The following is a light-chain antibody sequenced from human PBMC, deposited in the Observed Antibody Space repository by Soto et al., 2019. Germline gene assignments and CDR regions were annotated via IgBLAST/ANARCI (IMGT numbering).Light chain of an antibody. V-gene: IGLV2-14*01. CDR3: SSYRTSSTWV. J-gene: IGLJ3*02. CDR1: SSDVGGYNF. CDR2: EVS. Sequence: ALTQPASVSGSPGQSITISCTGTSSDVGGYNFVSWYQQHPGKAPKLMIFEVSNRPSGVSNRFSASKSGNTASLTISGLQPEDEADYYCSSYRTSSTWVFGGGTKLTVL.